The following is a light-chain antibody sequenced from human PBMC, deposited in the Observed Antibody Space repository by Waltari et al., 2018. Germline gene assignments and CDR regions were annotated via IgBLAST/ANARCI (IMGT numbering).Light chain of an antibody. J-gene: IGKJ4*01. V-gene: IGKV1-39*01. Sequence: DIQMTQSPSSLSAFMGESVTITCRTSQILKNYLNWYHQKPGKPPKLLIYGASSLQSGVPSRFSGSGSGTDFALTINSLQPEDYATYYCQQSYSIPFTFGGGTEVEIK. CDR2: GAS. CDR3: QQSYSIPFT. CDR1: QILKNY.